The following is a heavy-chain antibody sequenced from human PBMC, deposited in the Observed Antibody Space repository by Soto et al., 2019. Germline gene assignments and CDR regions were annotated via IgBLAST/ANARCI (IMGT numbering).Heavy chain of an antibody. CDR2: ISGSGGST. Sequence: LRLSCAASGFTFSSYAMSWVRQAPGKGLEWVSAISGSGGSTYYADSVKGRFTISRDNSKNTLYLQMNSLRAEDTAVYYCAFLGYCSGGSCSSRRAFDIWGQGTMVTVSS. CDR1: GFTFSSYA. J-gene: IGHJ3*02. D-gene: IGHD2-15*01. CDR3: AFLGYCSGGSCSSRRAFDI. V-gene: IGHV3-23*01.